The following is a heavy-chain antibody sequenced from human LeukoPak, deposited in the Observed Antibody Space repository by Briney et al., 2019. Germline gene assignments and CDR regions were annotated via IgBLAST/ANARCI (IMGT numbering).Heavy chain of an antibody. Sequence: ATVKVSCKTSGYTFTHYVISWERQAPGQGLEWMGWINAYNGNTNDAQKFQGRVTMTTDTSTSTAYMELRSLRSDDTAVYYCARGEKPYDYWGQGTLVSVSS. V-gene: IGHV1-18*01. J-gene: IGHJ4*02. CDR2: INAYNGNT. CDR3: ARGEKPYDY. CDR1: GYTFTHYV. D-gene: IGHD1-26*01.